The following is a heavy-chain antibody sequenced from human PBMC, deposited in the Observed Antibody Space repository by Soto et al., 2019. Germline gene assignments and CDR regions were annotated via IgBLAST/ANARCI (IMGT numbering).Heavy chain of an antibody. Sequence: EVQLVESGGGLVQPGGSLRLSCAASGFTFSSYNIHWVRQAPGEGLEFVSAISSNGGTTYYADSVKGRFTISRDNSKNTVYLQMGSLRTEDMAVYYCARARCSGGSCYYFDYWGRGTLITVSS. J-gene: IGHJ4*02. D-gene: IGHD2-15*01. CDR1: GFTFSSYN. V-gene: IGHV3-64*07. CDR2: ISSNGGTT. CDR3: ARARCSGGSCYYFDY.